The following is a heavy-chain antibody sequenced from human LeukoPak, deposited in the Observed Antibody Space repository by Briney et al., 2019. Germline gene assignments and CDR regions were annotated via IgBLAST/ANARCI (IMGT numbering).Heavy chain of an antibody. V-gene: IGHV3-21*01. J-gene: IGHJ4*02. Sequence: KPGGSLRLSCAASGFTFSSYSMNWVRQAPGKGPEWVSSISSSSSYIYYADSVKGRFTISRDNAKNSLYLQMNSLRAEDTAVYYCARGGIDYYDSSGYSNLDYWGQGTLVTVSS. CDR3: ARGGIDYYDSSGYSNLDY. CDR2: ISSSSSYI. D-gene: IGHD3-22*01. CDR1: GFTFSSYS.